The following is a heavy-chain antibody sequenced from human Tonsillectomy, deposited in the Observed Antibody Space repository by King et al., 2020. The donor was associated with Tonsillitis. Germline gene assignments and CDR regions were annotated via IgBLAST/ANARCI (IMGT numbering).Heavy chain of an antibody. D-gene: IGHD3-16*01. V-gene: IGHV4-59*01. CDR1: GGSISSFY. J-gene: IGHJ2*01. Sequence: VQLQESGPGLAKPSETLSLTCTVSGGSISSFYWSWIRQPPGKGLEWSGFIYYSGSTNYNPPLKSRVTISVDTSQQQISLKLTSVTAADTAIYYCARNYGVYWYFDLWGRGTLVTVSS. CDR3: ARNYGVYWYFDL. CDR2: IYYSGST.